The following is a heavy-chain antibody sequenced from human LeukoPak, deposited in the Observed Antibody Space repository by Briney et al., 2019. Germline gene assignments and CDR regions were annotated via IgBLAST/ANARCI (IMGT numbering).Heavy chain of an antibody. CDR2: IKQDGSEK. V-gene: IGHV3-7*01. Sequence: GGSLRLSCAASGFTFSSYWMSWVRQAPGKGLEWVANIKQDGSEKYYVDSVKGRFTISRDNAKNSLYLQMNSLRAEDTAVYYCARGGIAQLLWFRESYGMDVWGQGTTVTVSS. CDR3: ARGGIAQLLWFRESYGMDV. J-gene: IGHJ6*02. CDR1: GFTFSSYW. D-gene: IGHD3-10*01.